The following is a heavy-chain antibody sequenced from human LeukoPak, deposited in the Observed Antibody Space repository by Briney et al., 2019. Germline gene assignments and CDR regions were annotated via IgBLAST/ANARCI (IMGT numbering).Heavy chain of an antibody. Sequence: SETLSLTCTVSGGSISSYYWSWIRQPPGKGLEWIGYIYYSGTTKYNPSLKSRVTISVDTSKNQISLKLSSVTAADTAVYYCARDVLAYCGGDCYSGYFVYWGQGTLVTVSS. CDR2: IYYSGTT. J-gene: IGHJ4*02. D-gene: IGHD2-21*02. CDR1: GGSISSYY. CDR3: ARDVLAYCGGDCYSGYFVY. V-gene: IGHV4-59*01.